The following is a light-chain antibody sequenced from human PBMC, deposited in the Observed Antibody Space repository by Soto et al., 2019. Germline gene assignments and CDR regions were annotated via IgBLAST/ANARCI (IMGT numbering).Light chain of an antibody. J-gene: IGKJ2*01. CDR3: QQYNSYPRT. CDR2: DAS. Sequence: DIQMTQSPSTMSASVGDRVTITCRASQSISSWLAWYRQKPGKAPKLLIYDASSLESGVPSRFSGSGSGTEFTITISSLQPDDFATYYCQQYNSYPRTFGQGTKLEFK. V-gene: IGKV1-5*01. CDR1: QSISSW.